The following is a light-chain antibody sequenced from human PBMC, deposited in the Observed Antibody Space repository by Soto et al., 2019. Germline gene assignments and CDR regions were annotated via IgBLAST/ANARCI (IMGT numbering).Light chain of an antibody. J-gene: IGLJ1*01. CDR1: SSDVGGYSY. V-gene: IGLV2-14*01. Sequence: QSALTQPASVSGSPGQSITISCTGTSSDVGGYSYVSWYQQHPGKAPKLMIYEVTNRPSGVSNRFSGSKSCNRASLTISGLQAEDEADYYCSSYSSSSTLCVFGSGTKVTVL. CDR2: EVT. CDR3: SSYSSSSTLCV.